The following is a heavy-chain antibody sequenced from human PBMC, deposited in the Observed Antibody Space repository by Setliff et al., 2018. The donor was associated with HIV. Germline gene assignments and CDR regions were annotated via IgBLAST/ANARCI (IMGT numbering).Heavy chain of an antibody. V-gene: IGHV1-3*01. CDR3: ARXXXVYXXLDPLLNWFDP. Sequence: AMHGXXXXXXXRLEWMGWINAGNGNTNYAQKFQGRVTMTTDTTTXTAYMDLSSLXSXXXAVXYCARXXXVYXXLDPLLNWFDPWGQGTLVTVSS. CDR1: A. CDR2: INAGNGNT. J-gene: IGHJ5*02. D-gene: IGHD2-8*01.